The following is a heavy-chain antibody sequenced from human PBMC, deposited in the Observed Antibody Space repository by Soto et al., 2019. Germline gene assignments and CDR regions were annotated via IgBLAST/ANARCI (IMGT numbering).Heavy chain of an antibody. V-gene: IGHV3-53*01. J-gene: IGHJ4*02. D-gene: IGHD6-19*01. Sequence: HPGGSLRLSCAASGFTVSSNYMSWVRQAPGKGLEWVSVIYSGGSTYYADSVKGRFTISRDNSKNTLYLQMNSLRAEDTAVYYCARYDLYSGWSFGYWGQGSLVTVSS. CDR2: IYSGGST. CDR1: GFTVSSNY. CDR3: ARYDLYSGWSFGY.